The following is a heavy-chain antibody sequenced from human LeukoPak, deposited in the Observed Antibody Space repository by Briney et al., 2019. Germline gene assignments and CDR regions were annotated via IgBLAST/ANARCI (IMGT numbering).Heavy chain of an antibody. D-gene: IGHD3-22*01. J-gene: IGHJ3*02. Sequence: ASVKVSCKASGYTFTSYAMHWVRQAPGQRLEWMGWINAGNGNTKYSQEFQGRVTITRDTSASTAYMELSSLRSEDTAVYYCARLDSSGYYFHDAFDIWGQGTKVTVSS. CDR2: INAGNGNT. CDR1: GYTFTSYA. CDR3: ARLDSSGYYFHDAFDI. V-gene: IGHV1-3*01.